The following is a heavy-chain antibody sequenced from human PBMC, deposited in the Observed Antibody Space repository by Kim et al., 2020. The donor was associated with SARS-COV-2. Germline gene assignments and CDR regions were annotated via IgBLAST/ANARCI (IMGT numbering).Heavy chain of an antibody. D-gene: IGHD5-12*01. Sequence: YPGSVKGRFTNSRENAKNSLYLQMNSLRAGDTAVYYCARIGGYHNRAFDIWGQGTMVTVSS. V-gene: IGHV3-13*01. J-gene: IGHJ3*02. CDR3: ARIGGYHNRAFDI.